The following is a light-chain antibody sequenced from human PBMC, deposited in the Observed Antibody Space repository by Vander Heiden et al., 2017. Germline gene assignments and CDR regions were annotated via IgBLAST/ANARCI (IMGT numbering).Light chain of an antibody. J-gene: IGLJ3*02. CDR1: SSNIGSRT. CDR3: SAWDNSLNAWV. CDR2: SNN. V-gene: IGLV1-44*01. Sequence: FLTPPPSPSGPPGQRVTISCSGSSSNIGSRTVNWYQHLPGTAPKLLIYSNNQRPSGVPDRISASKSGTSASLAVSGLQSEDEADYYCSAWDNSLNAWVFGGGTKLTVL.